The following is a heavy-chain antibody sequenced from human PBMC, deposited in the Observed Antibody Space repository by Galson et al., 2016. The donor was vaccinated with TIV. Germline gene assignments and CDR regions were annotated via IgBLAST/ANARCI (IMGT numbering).Heavy chain of an antibody. CDR3: VGQLWLRSYFDN. D-gene: IGHD5-18*01. CDR1: GYSISSGYY. Sequence: ETLSLPCAVSGYSISSGYYWGWIRQPPGKGLECVGSIYHSGSTYYNPSLKSRVTISVDSSKNEFSLRLSSVTAADTAVYYCVGQLWLRSYFDNWGQGTLVTVSS. J-gene: IGHJ4*02. CDR2: IYHSGST. V-gene: IGHV4-38-2*01.